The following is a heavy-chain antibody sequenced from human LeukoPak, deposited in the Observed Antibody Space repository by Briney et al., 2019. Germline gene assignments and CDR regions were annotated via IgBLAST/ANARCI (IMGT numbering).Heavy chain of an antibody. D-gene: IGHD6-19*01. CDR2: IGIRGDT. CDR1: GFTFIDYD. CDR3: ARGGIQVSGIVAFDY. J-gene: IGHJ4*02. Sequence: QPGGSLRLSCAASGFTFIDYDMHWDRQVIGKGLEWVSAIGIRGDTHYSGSVKGRFTISREDAESSLYLQMNSLRAEDTAVYYCARGGIQVSGIVAFDYWGQGTLVTVSS. V-gene: IGHV3-13*01.